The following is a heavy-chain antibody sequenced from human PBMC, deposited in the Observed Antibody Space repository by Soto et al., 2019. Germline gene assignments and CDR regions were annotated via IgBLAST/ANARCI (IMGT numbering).Heavy chain of an antibody. CDR3: ARDRGCSGGSCYTSYNWFDP. D-gene: IGHD2-15*01. CDR2: IIPIFGTA. CDR1: GGTFSSYA. Sequence: QVQLVQSGAEVKKPGSSVKVSCKASGGTFSSYAISWVRQAPGQGLEWMGGIIPIFGTANYAQKFQGRVRITADESTSTAYMELSSLRSEDTAVYYCARDRGCSGGSCYTSYNWFDPWGQGTLVTVSS. V-gene: IGHV1-69*01. J-gene: IGHJ5*02.